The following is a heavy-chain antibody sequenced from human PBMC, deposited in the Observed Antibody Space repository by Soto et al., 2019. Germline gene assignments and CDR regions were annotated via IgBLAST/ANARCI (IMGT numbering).Heavy chain of an antibody. CDR2: INHSGST. V-gene: IGHV4-34*01. CDR1: GGSFSGYY. J-gene: IGHJ4*02. CDR3: ARSSVGFLSGSYSYFDY. Sequence: QVQLQQWGAGLLKPSETLSLTCAVYGGSFSGYYWSWIRQPPGKGLEWIGEINHSGSTNYNPSLKSRVSISVDASKNQFCLKLSSVSAADTAVYYCARSSVGFLSGSYSYFDYWGQGALVTVSS. D-gene: IGHD3-10*01.